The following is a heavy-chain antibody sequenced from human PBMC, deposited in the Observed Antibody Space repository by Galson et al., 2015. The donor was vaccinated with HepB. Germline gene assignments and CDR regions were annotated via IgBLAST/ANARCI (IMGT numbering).Heavy chain of an antibody. V-gene: IGHV3-43*01. CDR1: GFTFDDYT. Sequence: SLRLSCAASGFTFDDYTMHWVRQAPGKGLEWVSLISWDGGSTYYADSVKGRFTISRDNSKNSLYLQMNSLRTEDTALYYCAKDLRRDGYNWGYFDYWGQGTLVTVSS. D-gene: IGHD5-24*01. J-gene: IGHJ4*02. CDR3: AKDLRRDGYNWGYFDY. CDR2: ISWDGGST.